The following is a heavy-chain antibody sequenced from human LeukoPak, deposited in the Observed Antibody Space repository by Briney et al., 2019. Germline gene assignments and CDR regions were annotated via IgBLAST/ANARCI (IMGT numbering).Heavy chain of an antibody. CDR2: IYENGGTT. D-gene: IGHD2-21*01. V-gene: IGHV3-23*01. J-gene: IGHJ4*02. Sequence: PWGSLRLSCVGSGFTFRSHAMSWVRQAPEKGLEFVSGIYENGGTTYYADSVKGRFSISRDNSKNTLYLQMDSLRGEDTAVYHCAKDFRIGYSAHFDYWGQGALVTVSS. CDR3: AKDFRIGYSAHFDY. CDR1: GFTFRSHA.